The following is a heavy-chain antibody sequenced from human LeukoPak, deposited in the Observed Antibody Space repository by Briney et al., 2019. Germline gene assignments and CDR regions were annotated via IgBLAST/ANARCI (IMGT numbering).Heavy chain of an antibody. CDR3: AKARDQELVGDY. V-gene: IGHV1-18*01. D-gene: IGHD1-26*01. J-gene: IGHJ4*02. Sequence: ASVKVSCKASGYTFSICGISWARQAPGQGLEWMGWISGYNGYTNCAQKFQGRVTMTTNTSTSTANIKLRSLRSDDTAVYYCAKARDQELVGDYWGQGTLVTVSS. CDR2: ISGYNGYT. CDR1: GYTFSICG.